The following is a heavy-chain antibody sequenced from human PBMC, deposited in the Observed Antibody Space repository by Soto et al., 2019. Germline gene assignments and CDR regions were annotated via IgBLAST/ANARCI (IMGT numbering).Heavy chain of an antibody. D-gene: IGHD2-2*01. J-gene: IGHJ4*02. Sequence: PGESLKISCAASGFNFRTYSMNWVRQAPGKGLEWVSSITSSSGYIYYADSVKGRFTISRDNAKNSLYLQMDNLRADDTAVYYCAIHQDIVVIPADKRDGPLDYWGQGTLVTVSS. CDR3: AIHQDIVVIPADKRDGPLDY. CDR1: GFNFRTYS. CDR2: ITSSSGYI. V-gene: IGHV3-21*03.